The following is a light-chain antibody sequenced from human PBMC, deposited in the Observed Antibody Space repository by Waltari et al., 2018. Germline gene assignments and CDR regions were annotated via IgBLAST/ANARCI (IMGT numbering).Light chain of an antibody. V-gene: IGKV1-5*03. CDR3: QQYSSYST. J-gene: IGKJ2*01. Sequence: DIQMTQSPSTLSASLGDRVTITCRASQSIRYYLAWYQHKPGKAPKLLISKASILESGVPSRFSGTGAGTEFTLTISSLQPDDLATYFCQQYSSYSTFGQGTKLEIK. CDR2: KAS. CDR1: QSIRYY.